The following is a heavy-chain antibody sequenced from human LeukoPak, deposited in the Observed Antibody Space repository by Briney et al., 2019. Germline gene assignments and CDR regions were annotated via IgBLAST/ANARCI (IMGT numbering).Heavy chain of an antibody. Sequence: PSQTLSLTCTVSGGSLSSGDYYWSWIRQPPGKGLEWIGYIYYSGSTYYNPSLKSRVTISVDTSKNQFSLKLSSVTAADTAVYYCASIAAAGYYFDYWGQGTLVTVSS. D-gene: IGHD6-13*01. CDR1: GGSLSSGDYY. CDR2: IYYSGST. J-gene: IGHJ4*02. CDR3: ASIAAAGYYFDY. V-gene: IGHV4-30-4*01.